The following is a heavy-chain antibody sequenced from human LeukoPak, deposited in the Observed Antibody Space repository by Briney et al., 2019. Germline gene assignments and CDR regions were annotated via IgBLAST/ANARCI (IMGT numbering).Heavy chain of an antibody. CDR1: GGSFSGYY. J-gene: IGHJ4*02. Sequence: SETLSLTCAVYGGSFSGYYWSWIRQPPGKGLEWIGEINHSGSTNYNPSLKSLVTISVDTSKNQFSLKLSSVTAADTAVYYCARVTLSGWYGYYWGQGTLVTVSS. D-gene: IGHD6-19*01. CDR2: INHSGST. CDR3: ARVTLSGWYGYY. V-gene: IGHV4-34*01.